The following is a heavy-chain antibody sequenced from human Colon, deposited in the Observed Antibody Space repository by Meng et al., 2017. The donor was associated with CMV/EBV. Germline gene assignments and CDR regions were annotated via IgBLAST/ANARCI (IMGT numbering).Heavy chain of an antibody. J-gene: IGHJ5*01. Sequence: SVKVSCKASGGTFSTYHINWVRRAPGQGLEWMGRIIPTLDMSDYAPRFQGRLTLTADKVTTTAYMELSGLRSDDTAIYYCARGENLTGDDSWGQGTVVTVSS. D-gene: IGHD1-20*01. CDR2: IIPTLDMS. V-gene: IGHV1-69*04. CDR3: ARGENLTGDDS. CDR1: GGTFSTYH.